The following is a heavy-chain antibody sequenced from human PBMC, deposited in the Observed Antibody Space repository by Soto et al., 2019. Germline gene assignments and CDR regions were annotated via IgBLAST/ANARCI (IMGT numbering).Heavy chain of an antibody. V-gene: IGHV3-30*18. J-gene: IGHJ6*02. D-gene: IGHD2-2*01. CDR2: ISYDGSNK. CDR1: GFTFSSYG. CDR3: AKGDRQASAPREDIVVVPAATQYYYYYDGMDV. Sequence: QVQLVESGGGVVQPGRSLRLSCAASGFTFSSYGMHWVRQAPGKGLEWVAVISYDGSNKYYADSVKGRFTISRDNSKNTLYLQMNSLRAEDTAVYYCAKGDRQASAPREDIVVVPAATQYYYYYDGMDVWGQGTTVTVSS.